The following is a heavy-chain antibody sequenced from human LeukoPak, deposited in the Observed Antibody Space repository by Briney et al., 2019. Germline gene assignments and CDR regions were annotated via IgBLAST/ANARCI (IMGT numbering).Heavy chain of an antibody. CDR3: ARDGRPYDSSGYYQYYFDY. V-gene: IGHV6-1*01. D-gene: IGHD3-22*01. CDR1: GDSVSSNSVA. CDR2: TYYRSKWYN. J-gene: IGHJ4*02. Sequence: HSQTLSLTCAISGDSVSSNSVAWHWIRQSPSRGLEWLGRTYYRSKWYNDYAVSVKSRITINPDTSKNQFSLQLNSVTPEDTAVYYCARDGRPYDSSGYYQYYFDYWGQGTLVTVSS.